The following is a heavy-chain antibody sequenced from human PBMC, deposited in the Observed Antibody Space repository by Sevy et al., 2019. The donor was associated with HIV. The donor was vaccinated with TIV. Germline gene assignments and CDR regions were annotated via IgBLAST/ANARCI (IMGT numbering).Heavy chain of an antibody. D-gene: IGHD3-10*01. CDR3: ARTMVRGIKGYAFDI. CDR2: IYHSGST. V-gene: IGHV4-38-2*02. Sequence: SETLSLTYTVSGYSISSGYYWGWIRQPPGKGLEWIGSIYHSGSTYYNPSLKSRVTISVDTSKNQFSLKLSSVTAADTAVYYCARTMVRGIKGYAFDIWGQGTMVTVSS. J-gene: IGHJ3*02. CDR1: GYSISSGYY.